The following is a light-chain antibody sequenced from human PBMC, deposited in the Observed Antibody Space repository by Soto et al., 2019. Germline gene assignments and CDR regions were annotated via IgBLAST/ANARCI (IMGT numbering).Light chain of an antibody. Sequence: QSMLTQPPSVSAAPGQKVTISCSGSGSNIGANFVSWYQQVPGTAPKFLIYDNIKRAPGIPDRVSASKSGTSATLDITGLQVGDEADYYCGTWDDSLRAVVFGGGTKVTVL. J-gene: IGLJ2*01. CDR2: DNI. CDR1: GSNIGANF. CDR3: GTWDDSLRAVV. V-gene: IGLV1-51*01.